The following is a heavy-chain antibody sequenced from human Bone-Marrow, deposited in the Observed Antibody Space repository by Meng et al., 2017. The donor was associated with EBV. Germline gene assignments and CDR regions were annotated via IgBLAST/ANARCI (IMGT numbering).Heavy chain of an antibody. V-gene: IGHV4-39*07. CDR2: IYYSGST. CDR3: ARDHQTGDTPLGD. CDR1: GGSISSRSYY. D-gene: IGHD7-27*01. Sequence: QLQLQESGPGLVKLSXPLSLTCTVSGGSISSRSYYWGWIRQPPGKGLEWSGSIYYSGSTYYNPSLKSRVTISVDTSKNQFSLKLSSVTAADTAVYYCARDHQTGDTPLGDWGQGTRVTVSS. J-gene: IGHJ4*02.